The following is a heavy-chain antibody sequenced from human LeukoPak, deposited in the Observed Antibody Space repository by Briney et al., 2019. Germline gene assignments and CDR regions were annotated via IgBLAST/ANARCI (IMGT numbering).Heavy chain of an antibody. V-gene: IGHV1-18*01. CDR3: ARAQGSGSYRTVAHAFDI. D-gene: IGHD3-10*01. J-gene: IGHJ3*02. CDR2: ISAYNGNT. Sequence: GASVKVSCKASGYTFTSYDISWVRQAPGQGLEWMGWISAYNGNTNYAQKLQGRVTMTTDTSTSTAYMELRSLRSDDTAVYYCARAQGSGSYRTVAHAFDIWGQGTMVTVSS. CDR1: GYTFTSYD.